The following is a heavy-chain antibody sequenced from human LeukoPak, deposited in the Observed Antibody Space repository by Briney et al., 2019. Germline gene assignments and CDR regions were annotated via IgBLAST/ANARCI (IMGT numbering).Heavy chain of an antibody. CDR1: GYRFTSYC. Sequence: GESLKISCKVSGYRFTSYCIGWVRQMPGKGLEWVGIIYPGDSGTTYSPSFKGHVTISADKSISTAYLQWSSLQASDTAMYYCGMSGDRVPLQDDVFDVWGQGTMVTVST. V-gene: IGHV5-51*01. D-gene: IGHD1-26*01. CDR3: GMSGDRVPLQDDVFDV. CDR2: IYPGDSGT. J-gene: IGHJ3*01.